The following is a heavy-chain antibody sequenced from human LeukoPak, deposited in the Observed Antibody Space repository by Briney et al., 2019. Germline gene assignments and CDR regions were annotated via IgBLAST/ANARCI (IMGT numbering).Heavy chain of an antibody. V-gene: IGHV3-23*01. CDR3: AKDLHYCSGGSCYSGWFDP. CDR2: ISGSGGST. CDR1: GFTFSSYA. J-gene: IGHJ5*02. D-gene: IGHD2-15*01. Sequence: PGGSPRLSCAASGFTFSSYAMSWVRQAPGKGLEWVSAISGSGGSTYYADSVKGRFTISRDNSKNTLYLQMNSLRAEDTAVYYCAKDLHYCSGGSCYSGWFDPWGQGTLVTVSS.